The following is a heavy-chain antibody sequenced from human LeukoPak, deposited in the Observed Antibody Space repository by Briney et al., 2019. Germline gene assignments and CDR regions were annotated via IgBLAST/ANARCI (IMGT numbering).Heavy chain of an antibody. J-gene: IGHJ3*02. CDR3: ARGILSDDAFDI. CDR1: GYTFTSYD. CDR2: MNPNSGNT. V-gene: IGHV1-8*01. Sequence: ASVKVSCKASGYTFTSYDINWVRQATGQGIEWMGWMNPNSGNTGYVQKFQGRVTMTRNTSISTAYMELSSLRSEDTAVYYCARGILSDDAFDIWGQGTMVTVSS.